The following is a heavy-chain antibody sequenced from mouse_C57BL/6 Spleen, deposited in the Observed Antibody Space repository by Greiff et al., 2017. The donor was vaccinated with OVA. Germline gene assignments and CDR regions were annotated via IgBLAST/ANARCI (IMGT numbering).Heavy chain of an antibody. Sequence: QVQLQQPGAELVKPGASVKLSCKASGYTFTSYWMQWVKQRPGQGLEWIGEIDPSDSYTNYNQKFKGKATLTVDTSSSTAYMQLSSLTSEDSAVYYCARVNYYGSSYVDYAMDYWGQGTSVTVSS. D-gene: IGHD1-1*01. J-gene: IGHJ4*01. CDR3: ARVNYYGSSYVDYAMDY. V-gene: IGHV1-50*01. CDR1: GYTFTSYW. CDR2: IDPSDSYT.